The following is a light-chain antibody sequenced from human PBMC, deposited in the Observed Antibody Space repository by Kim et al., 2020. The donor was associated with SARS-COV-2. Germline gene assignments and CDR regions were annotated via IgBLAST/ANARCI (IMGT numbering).Light chain of an antibody. CDR1: SSDVGGYNY. J-gene: IGLJ1*01. CDR3: SSYTSSSTLG. CDR2: DVS. Sequence: QSVLTQPASVSGSPGQSITISCTGTSSDVGGYNYVSWYQQHPGKAPKLMIYDVSKRPSGVSNRFSGSKSGNTASLTISGLQAEDEADYYCSSYTSSSTLGFGTGTKVTVL. V-gene: IGLV2-14*01.